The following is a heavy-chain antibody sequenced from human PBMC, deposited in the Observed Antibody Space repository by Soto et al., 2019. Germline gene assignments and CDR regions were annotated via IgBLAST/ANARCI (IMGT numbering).Heavy chain of an antibody. J-gene: IGHJ4*02. D-gene: IGHD4-4*01. V-gene: IGHV4-61*01. CDR1: CGSVIRDSNF. Sequence: TLSLTCTVSCGSVIRDSNFWSWIRHPPVKGLEWIGYIYYSGPTRYNPSLESRVTISIDSSKNQVSLNLTSVTAADTAVYYCARGYSHYAHWGRGTLVTVSS. CDR2: IYYSGPT. CDR3: ARGYSHYAH.